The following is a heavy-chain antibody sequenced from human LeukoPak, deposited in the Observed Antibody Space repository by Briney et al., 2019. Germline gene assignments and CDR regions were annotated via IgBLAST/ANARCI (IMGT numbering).Heavy chain of an antibody. J-gene: IGHJ4*02. CDR3: ATYYYDSSGYYPFDY. CDR2: ISYDGSNK. D-gene: IGHD3-22*01. Sequence: GGSLRLSCAASGFTFSSYGMHWVRQAPGKGLEWVAVISYDGSNKYYADSVKGRFTISRDNSKNTLYLQMNSLRAEDTAVYYCATYYYDSSGYYPFDYWGQGTLVTVSS. CDR1: GFTFSSYG. V-gene: IGHV3-30*03.